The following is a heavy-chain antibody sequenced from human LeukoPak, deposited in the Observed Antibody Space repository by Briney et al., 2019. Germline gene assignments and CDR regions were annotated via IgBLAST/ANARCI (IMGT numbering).Heavy chain of an antibody. D-gene: IGHD6-13*01. CDR1: GGSISSGDYY. CDR3: AREWIATANDH. V-gene: IGHV4-30-4*02. CDR2: IYYSGST. J-gene: IGHJ5*02. Sequence: SETLSLTCTVSGGSISSGDYYWSWIRQPPGKGLEWIGYIYYSGSTYYNPSLKSRVTISVDTSKNQFSLKLSSVTPADTAVYYCAREWIATANDHWGQGAPVTVSS.